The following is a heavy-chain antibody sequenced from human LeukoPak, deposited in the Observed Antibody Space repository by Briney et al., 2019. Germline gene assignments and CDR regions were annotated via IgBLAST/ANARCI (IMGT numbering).Heavy chain of an antibody. Sequence: GGSLRLSCAASGFSFSSYAMSWIRQAPVRGLEWVASMKGGGGDTFYADFVKGRFTLSRDDSRNTIYLQLNSLRVEDTAVYYCAKANWVSNADAVSWGQGTLVTVSS. CDR2: MKGGGGDT. D-gene: IGHD1-1*01. CDR1: GFSFSSYA. CDR3: AKANWVSNADAVS. J-gene: IGHJ5*02. V-gene: IGHV3-23*01.